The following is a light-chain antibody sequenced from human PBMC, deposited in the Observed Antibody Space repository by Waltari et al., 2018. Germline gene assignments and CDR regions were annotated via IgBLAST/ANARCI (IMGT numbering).Light chain of an antibody. CDR3: QSFDNYVSGGTV. J-gene: IGLJ3*02. CDR1: SSNIGAGHD. Sequence: QSVLTQPPSVSGAPGQRVTISCTGSSSNIGAGHDVHWYQRLPGTAPKLLIYGNTKRPSWCPYRFSGAKSGTSASLAITGLQAEYEADYFCQSFDNYVSGGTVFGGGTKLAVL. V-gene: IGLV1-40*01. CDR2: GNT.